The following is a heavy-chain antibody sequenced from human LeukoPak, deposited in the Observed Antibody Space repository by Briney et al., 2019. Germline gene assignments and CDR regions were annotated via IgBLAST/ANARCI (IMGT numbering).Heavy chain of an antibody. CDR2: SSGSGGST. Sequence: GGSLRLSCAASGFTFSSYAMSLVRQAPGKGLEWVSASSGSGGSTYYADSVKGRFTISRDNSKNTLYLQMNSLRAEDTAVYYCAKDYGGYNWSHYWGQGTLVTVSS. CDR1: GFTFSSYA. J-gene: IGHJ4*02. CDR3: AKDYGGYNWSHY. V-gene: IGHV3-23*01. D-gene: IGHD4-17*01.